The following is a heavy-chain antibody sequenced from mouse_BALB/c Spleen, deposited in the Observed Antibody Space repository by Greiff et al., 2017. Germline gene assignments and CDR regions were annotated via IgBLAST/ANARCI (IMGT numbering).Heavy chain of an antibody. CDR3: ARQELYYFDY. J-gene: IGHJ2*01. CDR1: GFAFSSYD. V-gene: IGHV5-12-1*01. CDR2: ISSGGGST. Sequence: DVMLVESGGGLVKPGGSLKLSCAASGFAFSSYDMSWVRQTPEKRLEWVAYISSGGGSTYYPDTVKGRFTISRDNAKNTLYLQMSSLKSEDTAMYYCARQELYYFDYWGQGTTLTVSS.